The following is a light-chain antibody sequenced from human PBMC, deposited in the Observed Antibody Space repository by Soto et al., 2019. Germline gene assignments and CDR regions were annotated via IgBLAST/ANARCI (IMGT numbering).Light chain of an antibody. V-gene: IGKV3-20*01. J-gene: IGKJ1*01. Sequence: EIVLTQSAGTLSLSPGERATLSCRASQTVSGSYLAWFQQKPGQAPRLLIYDASTRAAGVPDRFSGSGSGTDFSLNINRLEFVDFAVYYCQHYGASPWTFGQGTKVEIK. CDR1: QTVSGSY. CDR2: DAS. CDR3: QHYGASPWT.